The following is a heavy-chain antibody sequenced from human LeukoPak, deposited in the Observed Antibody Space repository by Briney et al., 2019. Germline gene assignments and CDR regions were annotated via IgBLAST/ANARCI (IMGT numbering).Heavy chain of an antibody. CDR3: ARLSGGYSGYDWDY. CDR1: GFTFSSYS. CDR2: ISSSSSYI. J-gene: IGHJ4*02. V-gene: IGHV3-21*01. D-gene: IGHD5-12*01. Sequence: GGSLRLSXAASGFTFSSYSMNWVRQAPGKGLEWVSSISSSSSYIYYADSVKGRFTISRDNAKNSLYLQMNSLRAEDTAVYYCARLSGGYSGYDWDYWGQGTLVTVSS.